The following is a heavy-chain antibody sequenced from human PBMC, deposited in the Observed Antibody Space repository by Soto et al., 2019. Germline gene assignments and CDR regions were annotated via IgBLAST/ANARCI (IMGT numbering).Heavy chain of an antibody. CDR1: GYRFSDYW. CDR3: ARHLSARDHFAL. CDR2: IDPSDSQI. D-gene: IGHD3-10*01. Sequence: GESLKISCKGSGYRFSDYWISWVRQMPGKGLEWMGRIDPSDSQIQYSPSFQGHITISGDKSFSTAYLQWRSLKASDTAIYYCARHLSARDHFALWGRGTLVTVSS. J-gene: IGHJ2*01. V-gene: IGHV5-10-1*01.